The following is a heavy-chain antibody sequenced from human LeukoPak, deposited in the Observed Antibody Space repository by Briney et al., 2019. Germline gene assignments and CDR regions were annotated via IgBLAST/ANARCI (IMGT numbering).Heavy chain of an antibody. CDR3: ARDRPYLTTVVTPGLDT. J-gene: IGHJ4*02. D-gene: IGHD4-23*01. V-gene: IGHV1-69*06. CDR2: IIPIFGTA. Sequence: ASVKVSCKASGGTFSSYAISWVRQAPGQGLEWMGGIIPIFGTANYAQKFQGRGTITADKFTSTAYMELSSLRSEDTAVYYCARDRPYLTTVVTPGLDTWGQGTLVTVSS. CDR1: GGTFSSYA.